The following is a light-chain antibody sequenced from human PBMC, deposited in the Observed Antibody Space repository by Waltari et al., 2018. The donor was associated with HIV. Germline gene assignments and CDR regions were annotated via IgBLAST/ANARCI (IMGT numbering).Light chain of an antibody. V-gene: IGLV1-40*01. CDR3: QSFDSSLSGYV. CDR1: SSNIGAGFD. CDR2: GNT. J-gene: IGLJ1*01. Sequence: QSVLTQPPSVSGAPGQRVTISCTGSSSNIGAGFDVHWYQQLPGTAPKLLIYGNTMRPSGGPDRFAVSRAGSSASLAITGLQAEDEADYYCQSFDSSLSGYVFGTGTKVTVL.